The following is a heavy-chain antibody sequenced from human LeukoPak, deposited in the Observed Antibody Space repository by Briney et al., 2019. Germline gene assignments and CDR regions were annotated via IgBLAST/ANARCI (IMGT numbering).Heavy chain of an antibody. CDR3: ASSKVPAAFDY. D-gene: IGHD2-2*01. V-gene: IGHV3-30-3*01. CDR2: ISYDGSNK. J-gene: IGHJ4*02. Sequence: GGSLRLSCAASGFTFSSYAMHWVRQAPGKGLEWVAVISYDGSNKYYADSVKGRFTISRDNSKNTLYLQMNSLRAEDTAVYYCASSKVPAAFDYWGQGTLVTVSS. CDR1: GFTFSSYA.